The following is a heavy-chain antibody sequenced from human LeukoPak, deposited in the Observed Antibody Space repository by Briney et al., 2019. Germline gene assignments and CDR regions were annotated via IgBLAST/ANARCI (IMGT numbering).Heavy chain of an antibody. D-gene: IGHD2-2*01. Sequence: PSETLSLTCTVSGGSISSYYWSWVRQPPGKGLEWIGEINHRGSTNYNPSLKSRVTISVDTSKNQFSLRLNSVTAADTAVYYCARGPWGYCSSTSCEPTFDPWGQGTLVTVSS. CDR2: INHRGST. V-gene: IGHV4-34*01. CDR1: GGSISSYY. CDR3: ARGPWGYCSSTSCEPTFDP. J-gene: IGHJ5*02.